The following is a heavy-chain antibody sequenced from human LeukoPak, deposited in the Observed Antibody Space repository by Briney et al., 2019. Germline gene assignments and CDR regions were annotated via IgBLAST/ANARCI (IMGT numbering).Heavy chain of an antibody. D-gene: IGHD6-13*01. Sequence: QPGRSLRLSCAASGFTFSSYGMHWVRQAPGKGLEWVAVIWYDGSNKYYADSVKGRFTISRDNSKNTLYLQMNSLKAEDTAVYYCAKPTSSLAAAGFDCWGQGTLVTVSS. J-gene: IGHJ4*02. CDR2: IWYDGSNK. V-gene: IGHV3-33*06. CDR1: GFTFSSYG. CDR3: AKPTSSLAAAGFDC.